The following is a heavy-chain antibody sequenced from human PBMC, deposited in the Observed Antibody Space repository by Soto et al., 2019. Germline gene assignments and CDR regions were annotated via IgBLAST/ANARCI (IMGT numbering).Heavy chain of an antibody. CDR1: GFTFSSYS. J-gene: IGHJ4*02. Sequence: PGGSLRLSCEGSGFTFSSYSMNWVRQAPGKGLEWVSSISGSGGYIYYADSVKGRFTISRDNAKNSLYLQMTSLRDEDTALYYCARDRQSTPWYAADYWGQGPLVTVSS. D-gene: IGHD6-13*01. CDR3: ARDRQSTPWYAADY. CDR2: ISGSGGYI. V-gene: IGHV3-21*01.